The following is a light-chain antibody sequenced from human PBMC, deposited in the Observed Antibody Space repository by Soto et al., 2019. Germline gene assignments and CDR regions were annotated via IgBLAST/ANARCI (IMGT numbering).Light chain of an antibody. CDR2: EVT. CDR3: SSYAGSNILV. V-gene: IGLV2-8*01. Sequence: QSVLTQPPSASGSPGQPVTISCTGTSSDVGGYNYVSWYQQHPGKVPKLMIYEVTKRPSGVPDRFSGSKSGNTASLTVSGLQAEDEADYYCSSYAGSNILVFGGGTKVTVL. CDR1: SSDVGGYNY. J-gene: IGLJ3*02.